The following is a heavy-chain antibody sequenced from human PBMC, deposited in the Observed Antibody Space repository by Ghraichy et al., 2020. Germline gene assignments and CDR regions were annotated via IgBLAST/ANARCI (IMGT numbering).Heavy chain of an antibody. CDR1: GGSISSYY. CDR2: IYYSGST. J-gene: IGHJ3*02. V-gene: IGHV4-59*01. Sequence: SETLSLTCTVSGGSISSYYWSWIRQPPGKGLEWIGYIYYSGSTNYNPSLKSRVTISVDTSKNQFSLKLSSVTAADTAVYYCARVGLGRRSAFDIWGQGTMVTVSS. CDR3: ARVGLGRRSAFDI. D-gene: IGHD6-19*01.